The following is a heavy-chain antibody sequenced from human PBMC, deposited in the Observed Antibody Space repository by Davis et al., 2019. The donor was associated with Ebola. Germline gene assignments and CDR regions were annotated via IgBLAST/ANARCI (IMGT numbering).Heavy chain of an antibody. J-gene: IGHJ4*02. CDR3: ARRGRCSGGGCYLYYFDY. V-gene: IGHV4-59*12. Sequence: MPSETLSLTCAVYGGSFSGYYWSWIRQPPGKGLEWIGYIYYSGSTNYNPSLKSRVTISVDTSKNQFSLKLSSVTAADTAVYYCARRGRCSGGGCYLYYFDYWGQGTLVTVSS. CDR1: GGSFSGYY. D-gene: IGHD2-15*01. CDR2: IYYSGST.